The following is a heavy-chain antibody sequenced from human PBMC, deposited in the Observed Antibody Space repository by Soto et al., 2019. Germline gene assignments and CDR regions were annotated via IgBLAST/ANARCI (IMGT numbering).Heavy chain of an antibody. J-gene: IGHJ5*02. CDR3: ARVHHSSSWSYNWFDP. V-gene: IGHV4-59*01. CDR1: GGSISSYY. CDR2: IYYSGST. D-gene: IGHD6-13*01. Sequence: PSETLSLTCTVSGGSISSYYWGWIRQPPGKGLEWIGYIYYSGSTNYSPSLKSRVTISVDTSKNQFSLKLSSVTAADTAVYYCARVHHSSSWSYNWFDPWGQGTLVTVSS.